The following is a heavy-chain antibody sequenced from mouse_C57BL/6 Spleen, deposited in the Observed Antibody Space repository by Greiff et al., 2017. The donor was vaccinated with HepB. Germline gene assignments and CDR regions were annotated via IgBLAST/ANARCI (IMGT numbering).Heavy chain of an antibody. J-gene: IGHJ4*01. CDR2: ISDGGSYT. CDR1: GFTFSSYA. CDR3: ARDYSNYDYAMDY. V-gene: IGHV5-4*01. D-gene: IGHD2-5*01. Sequence: DVMLVESGGGLVKPGGSLKLSCAASGFTFSSYAMSWVRQTPEKRLEWVATISDGGSYTYYPDNVKGRFTISRDNAKNNLYLQMSHLKSEDTAMYYCARDYSNYDYAMDYWGQGTSVTVSS.